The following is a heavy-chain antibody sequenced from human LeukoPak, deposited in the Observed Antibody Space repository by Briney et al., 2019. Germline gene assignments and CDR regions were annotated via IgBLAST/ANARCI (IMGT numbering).Heavy chain of an antibody. CDR3: ARESERGGWYDY. D-gene: IGHD6-19*01. CDR2: ISGDGGST. V-gene: IGHV3-43*02. J-gene: IGHJ4*02. CDR1: GLITDDYA. Sequence: PGGSLRLSCAAPGLITDDYAIHWVRQAPGKGLEWVSLISGDGGSTFYADSVRGRFTISRDNSKNSLSLQMSSLRSEDTALYFCARESERGGWYDYWGQGTLVTVSS.